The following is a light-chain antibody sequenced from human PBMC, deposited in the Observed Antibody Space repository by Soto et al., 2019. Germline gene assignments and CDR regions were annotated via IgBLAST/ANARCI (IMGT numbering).Light chain of an antibody. CDR1: QGVSSY. Sequence: EIVLTQSPATLSLSPGERATPSCRASQGVSSYLAWYQQKPGQAPRLLIYDASNMATGIPARFSGSGPVTDFTLIISSLEPEDFGVYYCQQRSNWHFGPGTKVDIK. J-gene: IGKJ3*01. CDR3: QQRSNWH. CDR2: DAS. V-gene: IGKV3D-11*01.